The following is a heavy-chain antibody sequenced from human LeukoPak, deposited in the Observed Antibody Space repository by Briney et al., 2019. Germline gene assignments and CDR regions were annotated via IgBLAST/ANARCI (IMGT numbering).Heavy chain of an antibody. D-gene: IGHD2-21*02. CDR3: ARDRPVTGGNWFDP. Sequence: GGSLRLSCAASGFTFSSYSMNWVRQAPGKGLECVSSISSSSSYIYYADSVKGRFTISRDNAKNSLYLQMNSLRAEDTAVYYCARDRPVTGGNWFDPWGQGTLVTVSS. J-gene: IGHJ5*02. CDR2: ISSSSSYI. V-gene: IGHV3-21*01. CDR1: GFTFSSYS.